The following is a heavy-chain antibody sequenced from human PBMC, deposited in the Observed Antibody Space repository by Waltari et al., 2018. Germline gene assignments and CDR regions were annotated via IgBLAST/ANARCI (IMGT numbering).Heavy chain of an antibody. Sequence: QVQLQESGPGLVKPSETLSLTCTVSGYSISSGYYWGWLRQPPGKGLEWIGSIYRSGSTYYNPSLKSRVTISVDTSKNQFSLKLSSVTAADTAVYYCARDRISYGGNYFDYWGQGTLVTVSS. CDR1: GYSISSGYY. V-gene: IGHV4-38-2*02. J-gene: IGHJ4*02. D-gene: IGHD5-18*01. CDR3: ARDRISYGGNYFDY. CDR2: IYRSGST.